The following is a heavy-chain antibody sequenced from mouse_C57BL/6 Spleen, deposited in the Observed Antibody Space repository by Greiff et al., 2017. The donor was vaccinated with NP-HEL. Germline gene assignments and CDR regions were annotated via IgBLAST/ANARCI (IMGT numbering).Heavy chain of an antibody. D-gene: IGHD1-1*01. CDR1: GYSITSGYY. Sequence: ESGPGLVKPSQSLSLTCSVTGYSITSGYYWNWIRQFPGNKLEWMGYISYDGSNNYNPSLKNRISITRDTSKNQFFLKLNSVTTEDTATYYCARDHYYGSSHWFAYWGQGTLVTVSA. CDR2: ISYDGSN. J-gene: IGHJ3*01. V-gene: IGHV3-6*01. CDR3: ARDHYYGSSHWFAY.